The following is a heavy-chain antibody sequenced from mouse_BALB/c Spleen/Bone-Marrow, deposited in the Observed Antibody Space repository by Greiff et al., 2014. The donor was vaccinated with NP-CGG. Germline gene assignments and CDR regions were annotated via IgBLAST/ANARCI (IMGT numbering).Heavy chain of an antibody. D-gene: IGHD2-10*02. CDR2: INPYNGGT. J-gene: IGHJ3*01. CDR1: GYSFTGYY. V-gene: IGHV1S30*02. CDR3: ARQLYGNYAY. Sequence: SGPELVKPGPSVKISCKASGYSFTGYYMHWVKQSHGKNLEWIGEINPYNGGTSYNQKFKGKATLTVDTSSSTAFMELHSLTSEDSLVYYCARQLYGNYAYWGQGTLVTVSA.